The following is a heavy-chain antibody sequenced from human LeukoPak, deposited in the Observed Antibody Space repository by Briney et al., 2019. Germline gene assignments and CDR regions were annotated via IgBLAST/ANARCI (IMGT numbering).Heavy chain of an antibody. J-gene: IGHJ4*02. Sequence: SETLSLTCSVSGGSISNPNYHWGWIRQPPGKGLEWIGSIYYSGSTHYNPSLKSRVAISTDTSKNQFSLILNSVAAADTAMYYCARERGYTSSSGPGDFDYWGQGTLVTVSS. CDR1: GGSISNPNYH. D-gene: IGHD6-6*01. CDR3: ARERGYTSSSGPGDFDY. CDR2: IYYSGST. V-gene: IGHV4-39*07.